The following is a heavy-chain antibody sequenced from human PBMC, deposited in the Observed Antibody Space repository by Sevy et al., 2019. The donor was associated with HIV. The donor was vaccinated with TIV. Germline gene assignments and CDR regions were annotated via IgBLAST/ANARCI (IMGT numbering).Heavy chain of an antibody. CDR1: GFTFSAST. V-gene: IGHV3-21*01. Sequence: GGSLRLSCAASGFTFSASTINWVRQAPGKGLEWISSISSSGSYIHYTDSLKGRFTISRDNAKSSLYLQLNGLRAEDTAVYYCARGASVAGRGGFDFWGQGTLVTISS. CDR3: ARGASVAGRGGFDF. CDR2: ISSSGSYI. D-gene: IGHD6-19*01. J-gene: IGHJ4*02.